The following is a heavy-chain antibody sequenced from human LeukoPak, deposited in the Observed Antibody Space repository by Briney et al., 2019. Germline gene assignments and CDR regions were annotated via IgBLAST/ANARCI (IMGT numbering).Heavy chain of an antibody. V-gene: IGHV4-39*07. CDR3: ARDRSNSDY. CDR1: GGSISSDNYY. CDR2: IYYSGIT. J-gene: IGHJ4*02. D-gene: IGHD4-11*01. Sequence: SETLSLTCTVSGGSISSDNYYWGWIRQSPGKGLEWIGDIYYSGITYYNPSLKSRVALSVDTSKNRFSLKLSSMTAADTAVYYCARDRSNSDYWGQGTLVTVSA.